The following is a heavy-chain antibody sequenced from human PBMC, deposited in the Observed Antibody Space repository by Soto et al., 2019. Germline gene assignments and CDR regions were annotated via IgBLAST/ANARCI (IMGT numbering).Heavy chain of an antibody. Sequence: SETLSLTCTVSGGSISSYYWSWIRQPPGKGLEWIGYIYYSGSTNYNPSLKSRVTISVDTSKNQFSLKLSSVTAADTAVYYCARGGYRGYYDFWSGYYRYYFDYWGQGTLVTVSS. CDR1: GGSISSYY. J-gene: IGHJ4*02. CDR2: IYYSGST. D-gene: IGHD3-3*01. V-gene: IGHV4-59*01. CDR3: ARGGYRGYYDFWSGYYRYYFDY.